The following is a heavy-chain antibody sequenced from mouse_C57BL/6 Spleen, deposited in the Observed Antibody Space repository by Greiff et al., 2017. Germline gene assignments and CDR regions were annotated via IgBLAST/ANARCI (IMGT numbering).Heavy chain of an antibody. V-gene: IGHV1-50*01. CDR3: ARSSGDYGWFAY. D-gene: IGHD2-4*01. Sequence: QVQLQQPGAELVKPGASVKLSCKASGYTFTSYWMQWVKQRPGQGLEWIGEIDPSDSYTNYNQKFKGKATLTVDTSSSTAYMQLSSLTSEDSAVYYCARSSGDYGWFAYWGQGTLVTVSA. J-gene: IGHJ3*01. CDR1: GYTFTSYW. CDR2: IDPSDSYT.